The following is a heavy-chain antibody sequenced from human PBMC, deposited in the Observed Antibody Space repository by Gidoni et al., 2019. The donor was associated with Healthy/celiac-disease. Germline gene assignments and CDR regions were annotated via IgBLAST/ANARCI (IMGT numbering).Heavy chain of an antibody. Sequence: EVQLLESGGGLVQPGGSLRLSCAASGFTFSSYAMSWVRQAPGKGLEWVSAISGSGGSTYYADSVKGRFTISRDNSKNTLYRQMNSLRAEDTAVYYCARISGWYCSGDCGYWGQGTLVTVSS. J-gene: IGHJ4*02. CDR3: ARISGWYCSGDCGY. V-gene: IGHV3-23*01. CDR2: ISGSGGST. D-gene: IGHD6-19*01. CDR1: GFTFSSYA.